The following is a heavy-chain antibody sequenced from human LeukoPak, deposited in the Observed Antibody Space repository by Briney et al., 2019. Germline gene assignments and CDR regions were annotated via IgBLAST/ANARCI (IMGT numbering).Heavy chain of an antibody. D-gene: IGHD2-15*01. V-gene: IGHV3-49*03. CDR1: GFTFGDYA. J-gene: IGHJ4*02. CDR3: TRDPDCSGGSCYGVY. CDR2: IRSKAYGGTT. Sequence: PGGSLRLSCTASGFTFGDYAMSWFRQAPGKGLEWVGFIRSKAYGGTTEYAASVKGRFTISRDDSKSIAYLQMDSLKTEDTAVYYCTRDPDCSGGSCYGVYWGQGTLVTVSS.